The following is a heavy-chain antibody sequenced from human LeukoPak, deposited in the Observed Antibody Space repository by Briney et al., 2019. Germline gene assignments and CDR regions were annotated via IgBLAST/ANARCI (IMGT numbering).Heavy chain of an antibody. CDR3: ARERDGYNYYAFDI. Sequence: ASVKVSCKASGYTFTGYYMHWVRQAPGQGLEWMGRINPNSGGTNYAQKFQGRVTMTRDTSISTAYMELSRQRSDDTAVYYCARERDGYNYYAFDIWGQGTMVTVSS. D-gene: IGHD5-24*01. CDR1: GYTFTGYY. V-gene: IGHV1-2*06. J-gene: IGHJ3*02. CDR2: INPNSGGT.